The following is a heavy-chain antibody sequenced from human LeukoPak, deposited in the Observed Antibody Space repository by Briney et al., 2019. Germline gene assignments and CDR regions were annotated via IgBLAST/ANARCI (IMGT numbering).Heavy chain of an antibody. CDR3: AGRGRQVYLDY. V-gene: IGHV3-7*01. Sequence: GGSLRPSCAASGFTFTTFWMSWVRQAPGKGREGVASIKQDGSERYYVDSVKGRFTISRDNAKNSLYLQMNSLRAEDTGVYYCAGRGRQVYLDYWGQGALVTVSS. CDR1: GFTFTTFW. CDR2: IKQDGSER. D-gene: IGHD5-12*01. J-gene: IGHJ4*02.